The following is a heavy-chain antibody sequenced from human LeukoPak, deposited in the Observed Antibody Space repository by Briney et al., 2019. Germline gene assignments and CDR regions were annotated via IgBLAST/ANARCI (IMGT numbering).Heavy chain of an antibody. V-gene: IGHV3-20*04. CDR1: GFTFSRYS. D-gene: IGHD3-22*01. J-gene: IGHJ6*03. Sequence: GGSLRLSCAASGFTFSRYSMNWVRQAPGKGLEWVSGINWNGGSTGYADSVKGRFTISRDNAKNSLYLQMNSLRAEDTALYYCARAYDSSGYYWGDYYYYMDVWGKGTTVTVSS. CDR2: INWNGGST. CDR3: ARAYDSSGYYWGDYYYYMDV.